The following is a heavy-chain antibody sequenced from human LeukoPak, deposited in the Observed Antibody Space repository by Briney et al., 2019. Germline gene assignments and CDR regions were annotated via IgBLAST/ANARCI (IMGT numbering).Heavy chain of an antibody. J-gene: IGHJ4*02. Sequence: SETLSLTCAVSGGSISSSNRWSWVRQPPGKGLEWIGEIYHTGSTNNNPSLKSRVTISIDKSKNQFSLKLSSVTAADTAVYHCARLHYGDSRYYFDYWGQGTLVTVSS. CDR1: GGSISSSNR. CDR2: IYHTGST. CDR3: ARLHYGDSRYYFDY. V-gene: IGHV4-4*02. D-gene: IGHD4-17*01.